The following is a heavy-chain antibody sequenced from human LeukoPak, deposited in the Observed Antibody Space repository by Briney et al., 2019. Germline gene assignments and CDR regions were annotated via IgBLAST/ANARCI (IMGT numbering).Heavy chain of an antibody. CDR1: GFTFISYS. Sequence: GGSLRLSCAASGFTFISYSMNWVRQAPGKGLEWVSSIGYSSYIYYADSVKGRFTISRDNAKSSLYLQLNSLRAEDTAVYYCARGATVITPPLDYWGQGTLVTVSS. D-gene: IGHD4-17*01. CDR3: ARGATVITPPLDY. V-gene: IGHV3-21*01. CDR2: IGYSSYI. J-gene: IGHJ4*02.